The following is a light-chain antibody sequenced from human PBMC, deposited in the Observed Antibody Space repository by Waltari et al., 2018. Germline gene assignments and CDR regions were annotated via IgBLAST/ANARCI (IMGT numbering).Light chain of an antibody. Sequence: IVMPQSPPTLPVSPGARATLSCRASQSISTHLARCQEKPGQAPRLLIYGASTRATGVPARFSGSGSGTYFTLVISSLQSEDFAVYYCQQYDKWLRYSFGQGTKLEIK. CDR3: QQYDKWLRYS. CDR2: GAS. V-gene: IGKV3-15*01. CDR1: QSISTH. J-gene: IGKJ2*01.